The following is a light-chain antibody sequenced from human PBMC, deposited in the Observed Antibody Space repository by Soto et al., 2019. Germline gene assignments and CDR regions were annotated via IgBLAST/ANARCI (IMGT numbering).Light chain of an antibody. J-gene: IGKJ1*01. V-gene: IGKV1-39*01. Sequence: DIQMTQSPSSLSASVGDRVSITCRASQSISSYLNWYQQKPGKAPKLLLYAASSLHSGVPSRFSGSGSGTDFTLTISSLQPEDFATYYCQQSYSTPWTFGQGTKVEIK. CDR2: AAS. CDR3: QQSYSTPWT. CDR1: QSISSY.